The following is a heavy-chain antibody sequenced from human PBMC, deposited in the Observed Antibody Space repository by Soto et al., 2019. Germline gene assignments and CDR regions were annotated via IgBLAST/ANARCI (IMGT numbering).Heavy chain of an antibody. V-gene: IGHV1-2*02. CDR3: ARGDYGTGGYPFPYFDY. Sequence: HEHLVQSGAEVKRPGASLKVSCKASGYSFTGYYIHWVRQAPGQGLEWMGWINPDSGATNYAQNFPSRGTLTSDTSISTASMDLTSLTSDDTAVYYCARGDYGTGGYPFPYFDYWGQGTLVIVSS. D-gene: IGHD2-8*02. CDR1: GYSFTGYY. CDR2: INPDSGAT. J-gene: IGHJ4*02.